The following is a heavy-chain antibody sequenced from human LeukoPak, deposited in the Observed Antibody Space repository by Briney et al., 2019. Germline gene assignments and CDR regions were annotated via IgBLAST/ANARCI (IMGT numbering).Heavy chain of an antibody. Sequence: GGSLRLSCAASGFTFSSYAMHWVRQAPGKGLEWVAVISYDGSNKYYADSVKGRFTISRDNSKNTLYLQMNNLRAEDTAVYYCARTPSDYGDYEPFDYWGQGTLVTVSS. V-gene: IGHV3-30-3*01. CDR2: ISYDGSNK. CDR1: GFTFSSYA. D-gene: IGHD4-17*01. J-gene: IGHJ4*02. CDR3: ARTPSDYGDYEPFDY.